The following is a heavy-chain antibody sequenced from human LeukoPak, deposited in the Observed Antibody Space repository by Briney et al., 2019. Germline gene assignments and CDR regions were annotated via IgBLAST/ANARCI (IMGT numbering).Heavy chain of an antibody. CDR2: ISSSSSYI. CDR1: GFTFSSYS. D-gene: IGHD3-22*01. J-gene: IGHJ4*02. CDR3: ARDRGYGYHDRSGYF. V-gene: IGHV3-21*01. Sequence: KPGGSLRLSCAASGFTFSSYSMNWVRQAPGKGLEWVSSISSSSSYIYYADSVKGRFTISRDNAKNSLYLQMNSLRDEDTAVYYCARDRGYGYHDRSGYFWGQGTLVTVSS.